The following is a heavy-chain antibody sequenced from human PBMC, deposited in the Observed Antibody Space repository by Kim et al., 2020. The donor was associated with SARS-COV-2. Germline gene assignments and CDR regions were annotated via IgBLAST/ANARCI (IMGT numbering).Heavy chain of an antibody. CDR3: ARDWGVVTSYYYYGMDV. D-gene: IGHD3-3*01. CDR1: GFTFSSYS. Sequence: GGSLRLSCAASGFTFSSYSMNWVRQAPGKGLEWVSYISSSSSTIYYADSVKGRCTISRDNAKNSLYLQMNSLRAEDTAVYYCARDWGVVTSYYYYGMDVWGQRTTVTVSS. V-gene: IGHV3-48*04. J-gene: IGHJ6*02. CDR2: ISSSSSTI.